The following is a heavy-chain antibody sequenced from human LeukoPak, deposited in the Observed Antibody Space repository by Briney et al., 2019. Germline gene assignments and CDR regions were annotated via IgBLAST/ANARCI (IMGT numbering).Heavy chain of an antibody. CDR1: GFTFSDYS. D-gene: IGHD4-11*01. CDR3: ARELTTVTTQGMDV. V-gene: IGHV3-21*01. Sequence: PGGSLRLSCAASGFTFSDYSMHWVRQAPGKGLEWVSSISGSSSHIYYADSVKGRFTISRDNAKNSLNLLMNSLRGEDTAVYYCARELTTVTTQGMDVWGQGTTVTVSS. CDR2: ISGSSSHI. J-gene: IGHJ6*02.